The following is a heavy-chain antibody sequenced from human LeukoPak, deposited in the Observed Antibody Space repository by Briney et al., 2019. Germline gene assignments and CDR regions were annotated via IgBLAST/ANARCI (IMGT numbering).Heavy chain of an antibody. V-gene: IGHV4-31*03. CDR3: ARDVLRYYFDS. CDR2: IYHSGNT. Sequence: SQTLSLTCTVSGDSISSGGNYWSWIRQRPGQGLEWIGCIYHSGNTYFNPSLKSRLTMSVDTSKNQFSLKLSSVTAADTAVYYCARDVLRYYFDSWGQGTLVTVSS. D-gene: IGHD2-8*02. CDR1: GDSISSGGNY. J-gene: IGHJ4*02.